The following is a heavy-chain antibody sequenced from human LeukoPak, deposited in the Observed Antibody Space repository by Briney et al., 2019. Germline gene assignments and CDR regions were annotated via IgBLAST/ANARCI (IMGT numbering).Heavy chain of an antibody. CDR2: VSDDGIST. D-gene: IGHD6-13*01. J-gene: IGHJ4*02. CDR1: GFTLSNYW. Sequence: GGSLRLSYAASGFTLSNYWMHWVRQGPGKGLVWVSGVSDDGISTAYADSVRGRFTISRDNAKNTLYLQMNSLRAEDTAVYYCVGAAADTTPRPWGQGTLVTVSS. V-gene: IGHV3-74*01. CDR3: VGAAADTTPRP.